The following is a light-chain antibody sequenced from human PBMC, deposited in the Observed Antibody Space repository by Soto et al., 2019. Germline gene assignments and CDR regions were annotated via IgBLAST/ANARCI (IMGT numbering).Light chain of an antibody. CDR1: QGISSY. J-gene: IGKJ4*01. CDR3: KQASSFPLT. CDR2: AAS. V-gene: IGKV1D-12*01. Sequence: CSESASVVARVTITCRASQGISSYLHWYQQKPGKAPNLLIYAASSLQSGVPSRFSGSGSGTDFTLTISSLQPEDFATYYCKQASSFPLTFGGGTKVDIK.